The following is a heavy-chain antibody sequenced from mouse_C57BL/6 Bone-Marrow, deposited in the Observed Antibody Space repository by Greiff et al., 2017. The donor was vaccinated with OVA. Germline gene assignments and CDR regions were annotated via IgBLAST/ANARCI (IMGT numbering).Heavy chain of an antibody. CDR3: AIDSSGRGDY. J-gene: IGHJ4*01. D-gene: IGHD3-2*02. Sequence: QVQLQQSGAELVRPGTSVKVSCKASGYAFTNYLIEWVKQRPGQGLEWIGVINPGSGGPNYNEKFKGKATLTADKSSSTAYMQLSNLTSEDSAVYFCAIDSSGRGDYWGQGTSVTVSS. V-gene: IGHV1-54*01. CDR2: INPGSGGP. CDR1: GYAFTNYL.